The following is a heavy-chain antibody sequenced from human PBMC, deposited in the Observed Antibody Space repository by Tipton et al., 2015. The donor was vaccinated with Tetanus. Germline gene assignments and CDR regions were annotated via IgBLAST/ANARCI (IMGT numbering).Heavy chain of an antibody. V-gene: IGHV4-34*09. CDR1: GGSFSAYY. Sequence: TLSLTCAVYGGSFSAYYWSWIRQSPGKGLEWIGEINHSGSTTYSPSFKSRVTISVDTSKNQFSLKLTSVTAADTAVYYCARRLIQNWFDPWGQGTLVTVSS. CDR3: ARRLIQNWFDP. CDR2: INHSGST. D-gene: IGHD2-8*01. J-gene: IGHJ5*02.